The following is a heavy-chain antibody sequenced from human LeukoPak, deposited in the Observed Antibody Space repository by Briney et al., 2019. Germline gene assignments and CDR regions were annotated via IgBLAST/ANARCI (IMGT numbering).Heavy chain of an antibody. J-gene: IGHJ3*02. V-gene: IGHV3-11*01. CDR2: ISETGTTI. CDR3: ARDHRGGDGADAFDI. Sequence: GGSLRLSCAASGFIFSDYYVTWLRQAPGKGLEWISYISETGTTIHYADSVKGRFTISRDNAKNSLYLQMDSLRAEDTALYYCARDHRGGDGADAFDIWGHGTMVTVSS. CDR1: GFIFSDYY. D-gene: IGHD5-24*01.